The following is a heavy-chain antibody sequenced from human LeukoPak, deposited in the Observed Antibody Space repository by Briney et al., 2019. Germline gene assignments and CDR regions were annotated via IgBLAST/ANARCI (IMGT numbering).Heavy chain of an antibody. J-gene: IGHJ4*02. V-gene: IGHV3-9*01. D-gene: IGHD6-19*01. CDR2: ISWNSGSI. Sequence: GRSLRLSCAASGFTFDDYAMHWVRHAPGKGLGWVSGISWNSGSIGYADSVTGRFTISRDNAKNTLYLQMNSLRAADTAVYYCASSPWSGWSDYWGQGTLVTVSS. CDR3: ASSPWSGWSDY. CDR1: GFTFDDYA.